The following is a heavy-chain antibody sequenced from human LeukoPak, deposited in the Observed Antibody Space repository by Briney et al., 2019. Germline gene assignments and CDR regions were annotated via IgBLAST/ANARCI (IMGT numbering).Heavy chain of an antibody. CDR3: ARETDSSGWYFLFDY. V-gene: IGHV3-30*02. CDR2: IRYDGSNK. Sequence: GGSLRLSCAASGFTFTSYGMLWVRQAPGKGLEWVAFIRYDGSNKYYADSVKGRFTIPRDNSKNTLYLQMNSLRPEDTAVYYCARETDSSGWYFLFDYWGQEPWSPSPQ. CDR1: GFTFTSYG. J-gene: IGHJ4*01. D-gene: IGHD6-19*01.